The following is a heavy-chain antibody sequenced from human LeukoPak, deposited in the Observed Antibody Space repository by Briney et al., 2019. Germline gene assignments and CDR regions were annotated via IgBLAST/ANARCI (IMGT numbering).Heavy chain of an antibody. D-gene: IGHD1-26*01. Sequence: GGSLRLSCAAPGFTFSSYEMNWVRQAPGKGLEWVSYISSSGSTIYYADSVKGRFTISRDNAKNSLYLQMNSLRAEDTAVYYCAKPSLGSSFDYWGQGTLVTVSS. J-gene: IGHJ4*02. CDR3: AKPSLGSSFDY. CDR1: GFTFSSYE. CDR2: ISSSGSTI. V-gene: IGHV3-48*03.